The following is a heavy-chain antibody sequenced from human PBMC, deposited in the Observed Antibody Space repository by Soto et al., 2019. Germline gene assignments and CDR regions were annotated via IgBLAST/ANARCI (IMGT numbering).Heavy chain of an antibody. CDR1: GFTFSSYS. D-gene: IGHD6-19*01. J-gene: IGHJ4*02. CDR3: AKDGSARYYFDY. Sequence: EVQLVESGGGLVQPGGSLRLSCAASGFTFSSYSMNWVRQAPGKGLEWVSYITSSSSIIYYADSVKGRFTISRDNAKNSLYRQMNSLRAEDTAVYYCAKDGSARYYFDYWGQGTLVTVSS. CDR2: ITSSSSII. V-gene: IGHV3-48*01.